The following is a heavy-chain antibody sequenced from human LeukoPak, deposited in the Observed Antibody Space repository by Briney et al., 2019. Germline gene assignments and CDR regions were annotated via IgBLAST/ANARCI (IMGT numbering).Heavy chain of an antibody. CDR3: ARDSPTIFEAYYYYMDV. CDR1: GGTFSSST. J-gene: IGHJ6*03. Sequence: GASVKVSCKASGGTFSSSTFSWVRQAPGQGLEWMGGIIPIFGTANYAQKFQGRVTITADESTSTAYMELSSLRSEDTAVYYCARDSPTIFEAYYYYMDVWGKGTTVTVSS. V-gene: IGHV1-69*13. D-gene: IGHD3-3*01. CDR2: IIPIFGTA.